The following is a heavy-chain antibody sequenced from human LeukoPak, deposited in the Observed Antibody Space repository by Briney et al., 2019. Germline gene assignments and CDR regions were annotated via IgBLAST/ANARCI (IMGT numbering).Heavy chain of an antibody. CDR2: IYYSGST. CDR3: ARDPIVPAAIVNVY. Sequence: LRLSCAASGFTVSSNYMNWVRQAPGKGLEWIGYIYYSGSTYYNPSLKSRVTISVDTSKNQFSLKLSSVTAADTAVYYCARDPIVPAAIVNVYWGQGTLVTVSS. CDR1: GFTVSSNY. J-gene: IGHJ4*02. V-gene: IGHV4-30-4*08. D-gene: IGHD2-2*02.